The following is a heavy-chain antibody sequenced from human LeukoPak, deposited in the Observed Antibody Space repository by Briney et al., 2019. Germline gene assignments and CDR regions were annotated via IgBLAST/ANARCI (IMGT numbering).Heavy chain of an antibody. CDR1: LFTCSSDI. D-gene: IGHD3-9*01. J-gene: IGHJ6*02. Sequence: GGPLRLSGAAALFTCSSDIIYVGRQAPGKGLECVSFISSSSSYIYSADAVKGRFTIYRDNGKNTLYLQMNSLRAEDTAVYYCAREVVGERYFDWEYYYYYGMDVWGQGTTVTVSS. CDR2: ISSSSSYI. CDR3: AREVVGERYFDWEYYYYYGMDV. V-gene: IGHV3-21*01.